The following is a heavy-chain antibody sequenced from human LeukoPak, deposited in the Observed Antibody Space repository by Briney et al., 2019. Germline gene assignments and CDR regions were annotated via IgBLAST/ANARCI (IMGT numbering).Heavy chain of an antibody. CDR3: ASAPHNYVHFAY. CDR1: GSSISSSNYY. V-gene: IGHV4-39*02. Sequence: SEILSLTCTVSGSSISSSNYYWGWIRQPPGKGLEWIGTIYYSGSTYYNPFLKSRVTISVDTSKNHFSLKLSSVTAADTAVYYCASAPHNYVHFAYWGQGTLVTVSS. CDR2: IYYSGST. D-gene: IGHD5-24*01. J-gene: IGHJ4*02.